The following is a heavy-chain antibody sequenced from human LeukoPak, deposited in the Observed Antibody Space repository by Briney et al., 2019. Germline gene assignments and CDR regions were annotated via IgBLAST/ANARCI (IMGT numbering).Heavy chain of an antibody. D-gene: IGHD6-6*01. CDR3: ARDPYSSTWSYGMDV. V-gene: IGHV3-33*01. CDR1: GFTFSSYG. J-gene: IGHJ6*02. Sequence: GRSLRLSCAASGFTFSSYGMHWVRQAPGKGLEWGAVIWYDGSNKYYADSVKGRFTISRDNSKNTLYLQMNSLRAEDTAVYYCARDPYSSTWSYGMDVWGQGTTVTVSS. CDR2: IWYDGSNK.